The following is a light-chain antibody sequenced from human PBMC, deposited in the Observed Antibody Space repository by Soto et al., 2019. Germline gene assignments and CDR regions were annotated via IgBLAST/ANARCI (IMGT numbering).Light chain of an antibody. V-gene: IGKV3-15*01. CDR1: QSVSASY. Sequence: EIVLTQSPGTLSLSPGERATLSCRSSQSVSASYLAWYQQKPGQAPRLIIYAASTRATGIPARFSGSGSGTEFTLTISSLQSEDFAVYYCQQYNNWSGTLGQGTKVDIK. CDR2: AAS. CDR3: QQYNNWSGT. J-gene: IGKJ1*01.